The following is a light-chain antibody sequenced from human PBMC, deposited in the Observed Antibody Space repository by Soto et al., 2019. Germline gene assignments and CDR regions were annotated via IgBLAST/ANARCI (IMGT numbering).Light chain of an antibody. CDR2: AAS. Sequence: DIQMTQSPSFLSASAGDRVSITCRASQSIRSYLNWYRQKPGKAPKLLIYAASTLQSGVPSRFSGSGSGTDFTLTISSLQPEDFATYICQQSFDTLSFTFGGGTKVEMK. J-gene: IGKJ4*01. CDR1: QSIRSY. V-gene: IGKV1-39*01. CDR3: QQSFDTLSFT.